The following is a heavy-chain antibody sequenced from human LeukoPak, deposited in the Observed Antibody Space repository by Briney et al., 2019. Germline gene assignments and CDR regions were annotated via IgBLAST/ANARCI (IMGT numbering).Heavy chain of an antibody. V-gene: IGHV3-48*03. CDR3: ARSEGPLDY. CDR1: GFTFSSSE. CDR2: ITRSGGTI. Sequence: GGSLRLSCATSGFTFSSSEMNWVRQAPGKGLEWLSHITRSGGTIYYAGSVKGRFTISRDNAKNSLYLQMNSLRVEDTAFYYCARSEGPLDYWGHGTLVTVSS. J-gene: IGHJ4*01.